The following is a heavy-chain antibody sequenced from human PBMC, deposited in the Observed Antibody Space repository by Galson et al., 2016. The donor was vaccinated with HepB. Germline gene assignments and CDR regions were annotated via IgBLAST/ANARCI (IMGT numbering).Heavy chain of an antibody. V-gene: IGHV1-69*13. CDR2: IIPIFGTP. D-gene: IGHD3-9*01. J-gene: IGHJ5*02. CDR1: GDSFNRYS. Sequence: SVKVSCKASGDSFNRYSISWVRQAPGHGLEWMGGIIPIFGTPDYAQKLQGRVIITADVSTSTSYMELSSLRFEDTAVYYCATLSYDVVTGYQYFFDPWGQGTLVTVSP. CDR3: ATLSYDVVTGYQYFFDP.